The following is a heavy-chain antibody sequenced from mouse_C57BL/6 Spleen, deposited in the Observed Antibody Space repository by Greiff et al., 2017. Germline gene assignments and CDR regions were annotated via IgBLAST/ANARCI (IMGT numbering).Heavy chain of an antibody. CDR2: IHPNSGST. CDR3: AGGDYGSSPDD. J-gene: IGHJ2*01. Sequence: QVQLKQPGAELVKPGASVKLSCTASGYTFTSYWMHWVKQRPGQGLEWIGMIHPNSGSTNYNEKFKSKATLTGDTASSTAYMQLSSLTSEDAAVYYCAGGDYGSSPDDWGQGTTLTVSS. CDR1: GYTFTSYW. V-gene: IGHV1-64*01. D-gene: IGHD1-1*01.